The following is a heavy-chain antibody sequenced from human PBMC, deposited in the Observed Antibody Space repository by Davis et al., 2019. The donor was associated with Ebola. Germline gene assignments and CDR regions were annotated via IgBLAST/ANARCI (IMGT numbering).Heavy chain of an antibody. CDR2: ITPSGGST. D-gene: IGHD3-10*01. Sequence: ASLQVSSNASAYTFTTYYMHWVRQAPGQGLEWMGIITPSGGSTSYAQKFQGRVTMTRDTSTSTVYMELSSLRSEDTAVYYCAREVRDYGSGSYYYYGMDVWGQGTTVTVSS. J-gene: IGHJ6*02. V-gene: IGHV1-46*01. CDR1: AYTFTTYY. CDR3: AREVRDYGSGSYYYYGMDV.